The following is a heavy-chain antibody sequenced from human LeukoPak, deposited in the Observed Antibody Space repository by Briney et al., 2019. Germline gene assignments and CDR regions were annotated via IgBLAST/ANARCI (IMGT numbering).Heavy chain of an antibody. D-gene: IGHD2-2*01. Sequence: GESLKISCKGSGYSFTSYWIGWVRQMPGKGLEWMGIIYPGDSDTRYSPSFQGQVTISADKSISTAYLQWSSLKASDTAMYYCARRAPDIVEVPAATDDYYYYYYMDVWGKGTTVTVSS. V-gene: IGHV5-51*01. CDR3: ARRAPDIVEVPAATDDYYYYYYMDV. J-gene: IGHJ6*03. CDR1: GYSFTSYW. CDR2: IYPGDSDT.